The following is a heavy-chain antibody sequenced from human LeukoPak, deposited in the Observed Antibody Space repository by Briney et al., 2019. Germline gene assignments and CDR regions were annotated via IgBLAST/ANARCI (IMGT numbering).Heavy chain of an antibody. CDR2: IIPIFGTA. CDR3: ARAAIGVVTAMNWFDP. V-gene: IGHV1-69*13. Sequence: SVKVSCKASGYTFTSYGISWVRQAPGQGLEWMGGIIPIFGTANYAQKFQGRVTITADEPTSTAYMELSSLRSEDTAVYYCARAAIGVVTAMNWFDPWGQGTLVTVSS. J-gene: IGHJ5*02. CDR1: GYTFTSYG. D-gene: IGHD2-21*02.